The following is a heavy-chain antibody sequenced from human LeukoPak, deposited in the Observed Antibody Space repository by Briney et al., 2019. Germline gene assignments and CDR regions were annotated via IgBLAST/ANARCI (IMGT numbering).Heavy chain of an antibody. V-gene: IGHV4-59*01. CDR2: IYYSGST. CDR1: GGSISSYY. CDR3: AGAGGWYFDY. J-gene: IGHJ4*02. Sequence: SETLSLTCTVSGGSISSYYWSWIRQPPGKGLEWIGYIYYSGSTNYNPSLKSRVTISVDTSKNQFSLKLSSVAAADTAVYYCAGAGGWYFDYWGQGTLVTVSS. D-gene: IGHD6-19*01.